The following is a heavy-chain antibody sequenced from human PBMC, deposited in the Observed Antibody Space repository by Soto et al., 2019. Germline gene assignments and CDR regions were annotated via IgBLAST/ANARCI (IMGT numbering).Heavy chain of an antibody. CDR3: ARFRERGFDY. Sequence: GGSLRLSCAASGFTFSSYAMHWVRQAPGKGLEWVAVISYDGSNKYYADSVKGRFTISRDNSKNTLYLQMNSLRAEDTAVYYCARFRERGFDYWGQGTLVTSPQ. D-gene: IGHD3-10*01. CDR1: GFTFSSYA. CDR2: ISYDGSNK. V-gene: IGHV3-30-3*01. J-gene: IGHJ4*02.